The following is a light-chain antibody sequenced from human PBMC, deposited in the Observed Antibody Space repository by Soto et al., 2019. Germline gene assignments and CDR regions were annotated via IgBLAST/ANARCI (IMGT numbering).Light chain of an antibody. CDR2: SAS. V-gene: IGKV1-39*01. J-gene: IGKJ1*01. Sequence: IRMPPSPSSQSASVADRITITCRASRCISSSLNWHQQKTVNALRILIYSASRSQGGAPSRFSGSGSGTYFTLTIPRLQPEAFSTYSCQQSYSTPREFGQGTKVDIK. CDR1: RCISSS. CDR3: QQSYSTPRE.